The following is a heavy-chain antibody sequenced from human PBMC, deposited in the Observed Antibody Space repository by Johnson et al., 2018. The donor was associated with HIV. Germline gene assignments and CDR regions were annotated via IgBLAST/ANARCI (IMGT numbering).Heavy chain of an antibody. J-gene: IGHJ3*02. Sequence: QVQLVESGGGVVQPGRSLRLSCAASGITFSNYGTHWVRQAPGKGLEWVAGLWYDGSNKYYADSVKGRFSISRDNSKNTLYLQMNSLRAEDTAVYYCAKDRGDSSGYYYADAFDIWGQGTMVTVSS. CDR1: GITFSNYG. CDR3: AKDRGDSSGYYYADAFDI. D-gene: IGHD3-22*01. V-gene: IGHV3-33*06. CDR2: LWYDGSNK.